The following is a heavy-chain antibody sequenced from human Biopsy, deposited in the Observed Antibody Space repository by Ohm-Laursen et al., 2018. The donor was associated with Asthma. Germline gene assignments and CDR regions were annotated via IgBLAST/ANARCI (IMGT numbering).Heavy chain of an antibody. Sequence: SVKVSCKSLGGTFNTYVIGWVRQAPGQGLEWMGGINSVFGTTTYPQKFRDRVTITADDSTSTVYMELSSLRSEDMAVYYCARKAGSCISRTCYSLDFWGQGTLVTVSS. CDR3: ARKAGSCISRTCYSLDF. J-gene: IGHJ4*02. CDR2: INSVFGTT. V-gene: IGHV1-69*13. CDR1: GGTFNTYV. D-gene: IGHD2-2*01.